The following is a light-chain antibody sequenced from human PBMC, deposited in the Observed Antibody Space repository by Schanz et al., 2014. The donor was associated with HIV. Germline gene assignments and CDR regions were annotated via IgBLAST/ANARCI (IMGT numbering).Light chain of an antibody. Sequence: NFMLTQPHSVSESPGKTVTISCTRSSGTIDSNYVQWYHQRPGSAPTTVIYEGDYRPSGVPGRFSASIDSASNSASLTISGLQTEDEGDYYCQSSDGRNLAVLGGGTKLTVL. CDR1: SGTIDSNY. CDR2: EGD. J-gene: IGLJ3*02. CDR3: QSSDGRNLAV. V-gene: IGLV6-57*04.